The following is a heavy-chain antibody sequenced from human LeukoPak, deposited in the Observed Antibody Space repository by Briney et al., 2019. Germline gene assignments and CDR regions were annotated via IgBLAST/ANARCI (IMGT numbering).Heavy chain of an antibody. CDR3: TTGNYDYLWGSYRYNDY. Sequence: GGSLRLSCAASGFTFSSYAMSWVRQAPGKGLEWVSAISGSGGSTYYADSVKGRFTISRDNSKNTLYLQMNSLKTEDTAVYYCTTGNYDYLWGSYRYNDYWGQGTLVTVSS. D-gene: IGHD3-16*02. CDR1: GFTFSSYA. J-gene: IGHJ4*02. CDR2: ISGSGGST. V-gene: IGHV3-23*01.